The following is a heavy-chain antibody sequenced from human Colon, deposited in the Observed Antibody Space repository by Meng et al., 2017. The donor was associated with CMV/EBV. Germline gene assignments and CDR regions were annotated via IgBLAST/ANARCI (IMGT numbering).Heavy chain of an antibody. V-gene: IGHV3-11*01. CDR1: GFNFSDHY. CDR3: AREVAVTKFFDL. CDR2: TSRSGSTK. D-gene: IGHD4-11*01. Sequence: GGSLRLSCVAPGFNFSDHYMSWIRQVPGKGLEWISFTSRSGSTKNYADSVKGRFTISRDNAKNSLFLQLNSLRAEDTAVYHCAREVAVTKFFDLWGQGTVVTVSS. J-gene: IGHJ4*02.